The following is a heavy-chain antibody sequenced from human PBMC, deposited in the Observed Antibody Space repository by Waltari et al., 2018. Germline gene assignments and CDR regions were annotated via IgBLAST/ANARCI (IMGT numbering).Heavy chain of an antibody. Sequence: EVQLVESGGGLVQPGRSLRLPCTGSGFTFGDHGMIWVRQAPGKGLEWVGFIRSKASGGTTEYAASVKGRFTISREDSKSIAYLQMNSLKTEDTAVYYCTRDHRIVVVPAALFDYWGQGTLVTVSS. D-gene: IGHD2-2*01. CDR2: IRSKASGGTT. CDR1: GFTFGDHG. V-gene: IGHV3-49*04. CDR3: TRDHRIVVVPAALFDY. J-gene: IGHJ4*02.